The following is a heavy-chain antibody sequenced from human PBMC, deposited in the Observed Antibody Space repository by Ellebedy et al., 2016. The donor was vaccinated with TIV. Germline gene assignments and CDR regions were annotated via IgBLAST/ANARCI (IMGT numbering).Heavy chain of an antibody. CDR3: ARDPALPRGRFDT. V-gene: IGHV4-39*07. CDR2: IYDSGSA. J-gene: IGHJ5*02. CDR1: GGSISNSDYY. Sequence: MPSETLSLTCTVSGGSISNSDYYWNWIRQPPGKGLEWIGSIYDSGSAYYNPSIKSRVTVSVDTSKNQFSLNLSSVTAADTAVYYCARDPALPRGRFDTWGQGTLVTVSS.